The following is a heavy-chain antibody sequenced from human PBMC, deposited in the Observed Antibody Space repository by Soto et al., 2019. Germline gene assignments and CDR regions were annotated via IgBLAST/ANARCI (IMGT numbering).Heavy chain of an antibody. J-gene: IGHJ4*02. D-gene: IGHD1-26*01. CDR3: AKDVRGGSYFDY. Sequence: GGSLRLSCAASGFTFSSYATSWVRQAPGKGLEWVSAISGSGGSTYYADSVKGRFTISRDNSKNTLYLQMNSLRAEDTAVYYCAKDVRGGSYFDYWGQGTLVTVSS. CDR1: GFTFSSYA. CDR2: ISGSGGST. V-gene: IGHV3-23*01.